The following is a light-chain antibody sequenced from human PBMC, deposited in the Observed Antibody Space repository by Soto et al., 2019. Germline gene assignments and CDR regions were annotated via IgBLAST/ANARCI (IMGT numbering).Light chain of an antibody. CDR3: QQSYSIPPT. CDR2: HTS. J-gene: IGKJ2*01. Sequence: DIQMTQSPSSLSASVGDRVTITCRASQVISSFLNWYHQRPGKAPKLLIYHTSTLQRGVPSRFSGNRSGKDLTLTISSLQPEDFATYYCQQSYSIPPTFGQGTKVEI. CDR1: QVISSF. V-gene: IGKV1-39*01.